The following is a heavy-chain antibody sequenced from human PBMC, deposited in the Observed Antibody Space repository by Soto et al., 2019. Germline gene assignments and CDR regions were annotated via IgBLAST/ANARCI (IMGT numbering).Heavy chain of an antibody. CDR3: ARGSGSDSFEY. D-gene: IGHD6-19*01. J-gene: IGHJ4*01. V-gene: IGHV4-30-2*01. CDR2: INHLETT. CDR1: GASITFGGYS. Sequence: SETLSLTCSVSGASITFGGYSWSWIRHTPGKGLEWIGYINHLETTFYNPSFESRLTLSIERDKNQFSLKLHSMSAADRAVYLCARGSGSDSFEYWGKGIMVIVSS.